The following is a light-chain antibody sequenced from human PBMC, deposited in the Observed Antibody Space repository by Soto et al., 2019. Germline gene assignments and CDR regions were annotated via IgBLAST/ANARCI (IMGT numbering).Light chain of an antibody. CDR2: AAS. V-gene: IGKV1-12*01. CDR1: QDISSW. Sequence: DIQMTQSPSSVSASVGDRVTITCRASQDISSWLAWYQQKPGKAPKLLIYAASSLQSGVPSRFSGSASGPDFSLTISSLQPEDFATYYCQQANSFPLTFGHGTRLEIK. CDR3: QQANSFPLT. J-gene: IGKJ5*01.